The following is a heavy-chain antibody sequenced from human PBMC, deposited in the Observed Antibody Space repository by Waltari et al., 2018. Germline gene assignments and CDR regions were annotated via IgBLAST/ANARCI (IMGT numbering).Heavy chain of an antibody. CDR3: AKSGLQSSGFGYFFDY. Sequence: ELQLVESGGGLVQPGGSLRLSCAASGFTFASYAMNWVRQAPGMGLGGVSGISGGGGSTYYADSVKGRFTSSRDNAESTLYLQMNSLRAEDTAVYYCAKSGLQSSGFGYFFDYWGQGTLVTVSA. CDR1: GFTFASYA. D-gene: IGHD3-3*01. V-gene: IGHV3-23*04. CDR2: ISGGGGST. J-gene: IGHJ4*02.